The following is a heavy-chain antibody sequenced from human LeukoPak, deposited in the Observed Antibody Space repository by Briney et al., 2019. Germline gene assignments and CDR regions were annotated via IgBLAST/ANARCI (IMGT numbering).Heavy chain of an antibody. Sequence: GGSLRLSCSASGFTFSSYAMHWVRQAPGKGLEYVSAISSNGGSTYYADSVKGRFTISRDNSKNTLYLQMSSLRAEDTAVYYCVKDYVGSSIVGAPYGMDVWGQGTTVTVSS. J-gene: IGHJ6*02. CDR2: ISSNGGST. D-gene: IGHD1-26*01. V-gene: IGHV3-64D*06. CDR3: VKDYVGSSIVGAPYGMDV. CDR1: GFTFSSYA.